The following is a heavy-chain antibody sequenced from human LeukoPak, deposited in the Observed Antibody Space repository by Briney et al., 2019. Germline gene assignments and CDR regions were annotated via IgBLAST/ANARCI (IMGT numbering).Heavy chain of an antibody. CDR1: GFTFRSYG. CDR3: ATVRGCGGDCYYIDY. Sequence: GGSLRLSCAASGFTFRSYGMHWVRQAPGKGLEWVAIIWYDGSNKYYADSVKGRLTISRDNSKNTLYLQMNSLRAEDTAVYYCATVRGCGGDCYYIDYWGQGTLATVSS. D-gene: IGHD2-21*02. V-gene: IGHV3-33*01. CDR2: IWYDGSNK. J-gene: IGHJ4*02.